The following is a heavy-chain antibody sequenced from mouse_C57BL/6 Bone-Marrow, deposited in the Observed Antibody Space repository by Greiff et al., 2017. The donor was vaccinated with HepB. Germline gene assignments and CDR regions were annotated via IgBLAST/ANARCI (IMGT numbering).Heavy chain of an antibody. Sequence: VQLQQSGGDLVKPGGSLKLSCAASGFTFSSYGMSWVRQTPDKRLEWVATISSGGSYTYYPDSVKGRFTISRDNAKNTLYLQMSSLKSEDTAMYYCASFGRGFAYWGQGTLVTVSA. CDR3: ASFGRGFAY. J-gene: IGHJ3*01. CDR1: GFTFSSYG. CDR2: ISSGGSYT. V-gene: IGHV5-6*01.